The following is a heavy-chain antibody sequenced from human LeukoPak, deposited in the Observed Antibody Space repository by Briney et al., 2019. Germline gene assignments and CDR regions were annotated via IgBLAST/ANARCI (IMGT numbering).Heavy chain of an antibody. V-gene: IGHV1-58*01. CDR1: GFTFSNSA. CDR3: ARDNQEVLLWFGGPNYYMDV. D-gene: IGHD3-10*01. Sequence: SVKVSCKASGFTFSNSAVQWVRQARGQRLEWIGWIIVGSGKTHYAQSFQEGVTITRDMSTNTAYMQLSSLRSEDTAVYYCARDNQEVLLWFGGPNYYMDVWGKGTTVTISS. CDR2: IIVGSGKT. J-gene: IGHJ6*03.